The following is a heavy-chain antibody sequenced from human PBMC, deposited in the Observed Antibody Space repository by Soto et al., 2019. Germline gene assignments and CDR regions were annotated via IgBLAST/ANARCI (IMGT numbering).Heavy chain of an antibody. J-gene: IGHJ4*02. CDR3: ARDTAMALPDA. CDR2: INPYNGNT. D-gene: IGHD5-18*01. Sequence: QVQLVQSGTEVMKPGASVKVSCKASGYTFTSYAISWVRQAPGQGLEWMGWINPYNGNTNYAQKLQGRVTMTTDTSTSTAYMELRSLRSDDTAVYYCARDTAMALPDAWGQGTLVTVSS. V-gene: IGHV1-18*01. CDR1: GYTFTSYA.